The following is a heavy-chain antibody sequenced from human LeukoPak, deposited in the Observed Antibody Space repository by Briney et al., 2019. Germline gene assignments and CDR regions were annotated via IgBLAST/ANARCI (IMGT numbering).Heavy chain of an antibody. J-gene: IGHJ6*03. CDR3: ARGGALAARGYYYYYYMDV. Sequence: ASVKVSCKASGYSFTRYAMNWVRQAPGQGLEWLGWINTNTGNPTYAQGFTGRFVFSLDTSVSTAYLQINSLKAEDTAVYYCARGGALAARGYYYYYYMDVWGKGTTVTVSS. CDR2: INTNTGNP. D-gene: IGHD6-6*01. CDR1: GYSFTRYA. V-gene: IGHV7-4-1*02.